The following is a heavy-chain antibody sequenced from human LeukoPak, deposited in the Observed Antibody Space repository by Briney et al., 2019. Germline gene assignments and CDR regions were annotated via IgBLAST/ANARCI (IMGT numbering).Heavy chain of an antibody. V-gene: IGHV3-30*04. J-gene: IGHJ4*02. CDR1: GFTFSSYA. CDR2: ISYDGSNK. D-gene: IGHD3-22*01. Sequence: GGSLRLSCAASGFTFSSYAMHWVRQAPGKGLEWVAVISYDGSNKYYADSVKGRFTISRDNSKNTLYLQMNSLRAEDTAVYYCAKDRAMIVVGQPRGYFDYWGQGTLVTVSS. CDR3: AKDRAMIVVGQPRGYFDY.